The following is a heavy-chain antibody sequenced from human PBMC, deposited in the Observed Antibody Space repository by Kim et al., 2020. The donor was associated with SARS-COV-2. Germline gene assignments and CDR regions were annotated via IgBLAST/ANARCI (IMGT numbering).Heavy chain of an antibody. CDR3: AKDNRRAPGSGFVFDL. CDR1: AFTLSTYA. J-gene: IGHJ3*01. V-gene: IGHV3-23*03. D-gene: IGHD5-12*01. Sequence: GGSLRLSCTASAFTLSTYAMSWVRQAPGKGLEWVSVIYSGGSRTDYADSVKGRFTISRDNSKNTLFLQMNSLRAEDTAVYYCAKDNRRAPGSGFVFDLWGQGKMVTVSS. CDR2: IYSGGSRT.